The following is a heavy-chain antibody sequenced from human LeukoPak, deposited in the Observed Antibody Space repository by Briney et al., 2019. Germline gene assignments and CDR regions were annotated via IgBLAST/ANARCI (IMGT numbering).Heavy chain of an antibody. CDR3: ARRVVAVAGCFDY. Sequence: SETLSLTCTVSGVSISSSNSYWGWIRQPPGKGLEWIGSIYYSGNTYYNASLKSQVSISIDTSKNQFSLRLTSVAAADTAVYYCARRVVAVAGCFDYWGQGTLVTVSS. CDR2: IYYSGNT. V-gene: IGHV4-39*01. CDR1: GVSISSSNSY. D-gene: IGHD6-19*01. J-gene: IGHJ4*02.